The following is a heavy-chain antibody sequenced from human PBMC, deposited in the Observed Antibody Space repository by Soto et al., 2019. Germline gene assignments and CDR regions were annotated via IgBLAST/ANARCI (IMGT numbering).Heavy chain of an antibody. CDR2: INPNLGHS. Sequence: ASVKVSCKASGYTFTAFHMHWVRQAPGLGLQWMGIINPNLGHSNTAQRFQGRVAMTWDTSTSTVYMELSSLTSDDMAVYYCARARYSTSSFFFGHWGQGTPVTVSS. D-gene: IGHD6-6*01. V-gene: IGHV1-46*01. CDR3: ARARYSTSSFFFGH. J-gene: IGHJ4*02. CDR1: GYTFTAFH.